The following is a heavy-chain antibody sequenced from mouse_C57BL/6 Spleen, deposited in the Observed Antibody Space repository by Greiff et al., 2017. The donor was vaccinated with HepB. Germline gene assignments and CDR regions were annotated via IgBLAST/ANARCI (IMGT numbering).Heavy chain of an antibody. CDR1: GFTFSDYY. D-gene: IGHD1-1*01. V-gene: IGHV5-16*01. Sequence: EVNLVESEGGLVQPGSSMKLSCTASGFTFSDYYMAWVRQVPEKGLEWVANINYDGSSTYYLDSLKSRFIISRDNAKNILYLQMSSLKSEDTATYYCARDYGMDYWGQGTSVTVSS. CDR3: ARDYGMDY. J-gene: IGHJ4*01. CDR2: INYDGSST.